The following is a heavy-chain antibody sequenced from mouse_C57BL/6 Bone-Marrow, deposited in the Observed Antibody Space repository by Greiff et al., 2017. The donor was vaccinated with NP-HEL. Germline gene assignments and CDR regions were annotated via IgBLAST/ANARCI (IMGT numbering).Heavy chain of an antibody. J-gene: IGHJ4*01. CDR2: INPYNGGT. D-gene: IGHD6-1*01. V-gene: IGHV1-19*01. Sequence: VQLQQSGPVLVKPGASVKMSCKASGYTFTDYYMNWVKQSHGQSLEWIGVINPYNGGTNYNQKFKGKATLTVDKSSSTAYMELSSLTSEDSAVYFCARLANLSYAMAFGDRGTSVTVTA. CDR3: ARLANLSYAMAF. CDR1: GYTFTDYY.